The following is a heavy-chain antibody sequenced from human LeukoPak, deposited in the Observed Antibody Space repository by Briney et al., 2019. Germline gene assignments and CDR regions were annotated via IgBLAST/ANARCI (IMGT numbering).Heavy chain of an antibody. J-gene: IGHJ6*02. CDR3: ARHNGMDF. Sequence: GSLRLSGAASGFTFSNYWMSWVRQPPGKGLEGVAKIKQDGSEEYYVDSGKGRFTISRDNAKSSLFRQKSGRRAEHTALSPCARHNGMDFWGQGTTVIVSS. CDR1: GFTFSNYW. V-gene: IGHV3-7*03. CDR2: IKQDGSEE.